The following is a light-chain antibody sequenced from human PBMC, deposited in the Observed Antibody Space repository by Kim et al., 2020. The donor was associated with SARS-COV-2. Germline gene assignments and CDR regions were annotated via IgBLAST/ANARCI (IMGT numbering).Light chain of an antibody. CDR2: NNN. Sequence: GQRVAITCSGSSSNIGTNSVNWYQQLPGTAPKLLIYNNNQRPSGVPDRFSGSKSGTSASLAISGLQSEDEADYYCAAWDDSLNGPVFGGGTQLTVL. J-gene: IGLJ2*01. CDR1: SSNIGTNS. CDR3: AAWDDSLNGPV. V-gene: IGLV1-44*01.